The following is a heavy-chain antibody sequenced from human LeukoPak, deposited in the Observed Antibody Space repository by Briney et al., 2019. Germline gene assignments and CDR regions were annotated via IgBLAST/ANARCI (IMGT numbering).Heavy chain of an antibody. V-gene: IGHV1-8*01. CDR1: GYTFTSFD. CDR2: MNPNSGNT. Sequence: ASVKASCKASGYTFTSFDINWVRQATGQGLEWMGWMNPNSGNTGYAQKFQGRVTMTRNTSISTAYMELSSLRSEDTAVYYCARTNLYCSSTSCYSHYAYGMDVWGQGTTVTVSS. CDR3: ARTNLYCSSTSCYSHYAYGMDV. D-gene: IGHD2-2*01. J-gene: IGHJ6*02.